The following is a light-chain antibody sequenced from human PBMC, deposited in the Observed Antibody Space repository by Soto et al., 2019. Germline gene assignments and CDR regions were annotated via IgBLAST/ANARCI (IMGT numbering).Light chain of an antibody. CDR2: DTS. CDR3: HHYGASPPT. CDR1: QSVSSIY. V-gene: IGKV3-20*01. J-gene: IGKJ1*01. Sequence: PGERSTLSCRASQSVSSIYFAWYQQRPGQAPRLLIYDTSKRATGIPDRFSGSGSGTDFSLTISRLEPEDFAVFYCHHYGASPPTFGQGTKVDIK.